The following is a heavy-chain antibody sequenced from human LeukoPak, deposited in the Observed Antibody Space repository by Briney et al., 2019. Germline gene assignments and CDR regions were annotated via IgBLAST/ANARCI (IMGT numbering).Heavy chain of an antibody. CDR3: ARTYYDFWSGGYYYYYYMDV. CDR1: GFTFSSYW. J-gene: IGHJ6*03. D-gene: IGHD3-3*01. Sequence: PGGXXRLSCAASGFTFSSYWMHWVGQAPGKGMVGVSRINSDGSSTSYAYSVKRRFTISRDNAKNTLYLQMNSLRAEDTAVYYRARTYYDFWSGGYYYYYYMDVWGKGTTVTVSS. V-gene: IGHV3-74*01. CDR2: INSDGSST.